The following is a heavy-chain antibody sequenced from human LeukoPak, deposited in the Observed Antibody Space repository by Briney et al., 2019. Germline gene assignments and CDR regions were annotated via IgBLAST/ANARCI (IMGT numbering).Heavy chain of an antibody. J-gene: IGHJ5*02. D-gene: IGHD5-18*01. CDR3: ARERYSQYDDNWFDP. CDR2: IFYSGST. V-gene: IGHV4-39*07. Sequence: SETLSLTCTVSSGSISTSNYYWGWVRQPPGKALEWIGNIFYSGSTYYSPSLKSRVTISVDTSKDQFSLKLSSVTAADTAVYYCARERYSQYDDNWFDPWGQGTLVTVSS. CDR1: SGSISTSNYY.